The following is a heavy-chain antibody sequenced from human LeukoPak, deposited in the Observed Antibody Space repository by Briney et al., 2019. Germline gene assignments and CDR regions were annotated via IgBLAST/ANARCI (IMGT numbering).Heavy chain of an antibody. CDR1: GGSLSGYY. V-gene: IGHV4-34*01. J-gene: IGHJ5*02. CDR2: IHHSGST. CDR3: VREWDYYGSGNL. D-gene: IGHD3-10*01. Sequence: SETLSLTCGVYGGSLSGYYWSWIRQPPGKGLEWLGEIHHSGSTNYNPSLKSRVAISGDTSKNQLSLKLTSVAAADTAVYYCVREWDYYGSGNLWGQGTLVTVSS.